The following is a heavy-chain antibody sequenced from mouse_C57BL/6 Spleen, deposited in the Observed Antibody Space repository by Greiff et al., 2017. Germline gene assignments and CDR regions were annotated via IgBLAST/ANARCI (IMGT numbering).Heavy chain of an antibody. CDR2: IDPSDSYT. D-gene: IGHD2-1*01. J-gene: IGHJ4*01. CDR3: ATRVNYAMDY. CDR1: GYTFTSYW. V-gene: IGHV1-69*01. Sequence: QVQLQQPGAELVMPGASVKLSCKASGYTFTSYWMHWVKQRPGQGLEWIGEIDPSDSYTNYNQKFKGNSTLTVDKSSSTAYMQLSSLTSEDSAVYYCATRVNYAMDYWGQGTSVTVSS.